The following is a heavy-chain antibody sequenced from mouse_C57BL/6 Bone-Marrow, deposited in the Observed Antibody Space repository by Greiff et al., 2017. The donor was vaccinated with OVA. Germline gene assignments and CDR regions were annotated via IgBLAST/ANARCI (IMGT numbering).Heavy chain of an antibody. V-gene: IGHV5-15*01. Sequence: DVKLVESGGGLVQPGGSLKLSCAASGFTFSDYGMAWVRQAPRKGPEWVAFISNLAYSIYYADTVTGRFTISRENAKNTLYLEMSSLRSEDTAMYYCARQSYYYGSSYGYFDVWGTGTTVTVSS. D-gene: IGHD1-1*01. CDR2: ISNLAYSI. CDR1: GFTFSDYG. J-gene: IGHJ1*03. CDR3: ARQSYYYGSSYGYFDV.